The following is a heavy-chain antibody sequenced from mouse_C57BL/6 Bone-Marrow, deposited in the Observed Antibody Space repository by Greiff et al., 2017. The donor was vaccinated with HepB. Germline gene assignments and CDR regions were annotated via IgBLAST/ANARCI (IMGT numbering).Heavy chain of an antibody. CDR1: GYSFTDYN. V-gene: IGHV1-39*01. CDR2: INPNYGTT. CDR3: ALYYGSPFDY. D-gene: IGHD1-1*01. J-gene: IGHJ2*01. Sequence: EVKLQESGPELVKPGASVKISCKASGYSFTDYNMNWVKQSNGKSLEWIGVINPNYGTTNYNQKFKGKATLTVDQSSSTAYMQLNSLTSEDSAVYYCALYYGSPFDYWGQGTTLTVSS.